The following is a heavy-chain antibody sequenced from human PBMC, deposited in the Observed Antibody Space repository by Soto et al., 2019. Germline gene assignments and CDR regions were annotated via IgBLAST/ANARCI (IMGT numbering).Heavy chain of an antibody. CDR3: ARAKFNYYDSSGYASGAFDI. CDR1: GYTFTNFW. V-gene: IGHV5-10-1*01. J-gene: IGHJ3*02. Sequence: PGESLKISCKGSGYTFTNFWITWVRQMPGKGLEWMGRIEPSDSYTNYGPSFQGHVSISVDNSINTAYLQWRSLKASDTAMYYCARAKFNYYDSSGYASGAFDIWGQGTMVTVSS. D-gene: IGHD3-22*01. CDR2: IEPSDSYT.